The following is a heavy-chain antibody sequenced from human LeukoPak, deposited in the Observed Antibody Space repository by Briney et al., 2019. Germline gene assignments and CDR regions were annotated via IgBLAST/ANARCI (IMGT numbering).Heavy chain of an antibody. V-gene: IGHV4-39*01. CDR3: ARHSEYQLTYGDYFDY. CDR1: GGSISSSSYY. D-gene: IGHD2-2*01. CDR2: IYYSGST. Sequence: PSETLSLTCTVSGGSISSSSYYWGWIRQPPGKGLEWIGCIYYSGSTYYNPSLKSRVTISVDTSKNQFSLKLSSVTAADTAVYYCARHSEYQLTYGDYFDYWGQGTLVTVSS. J-gene: IGHJ4*02.